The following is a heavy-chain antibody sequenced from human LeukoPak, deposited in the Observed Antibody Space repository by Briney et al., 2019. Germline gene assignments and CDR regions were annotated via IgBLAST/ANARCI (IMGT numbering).Heavy chain of an antibody. J-gene: IGHJ4*02. CDR3: ARYGYNSPFFDY. D-gene: IGHD5-24*01. V-gene: IGHV4-31*03. CDR2: VYYSGST. CDR1: GGSISSGGYY. Sequence: SQTLSLTCTVSGGSISSGGYYWSWIRQHPGKGLEWIGYVYYSGSTYYIPSLKSRVTISVDTSKNQFSLKLSSVPAADTAVYYCARYGYNSPFFDYWGQGTLVTVSS.